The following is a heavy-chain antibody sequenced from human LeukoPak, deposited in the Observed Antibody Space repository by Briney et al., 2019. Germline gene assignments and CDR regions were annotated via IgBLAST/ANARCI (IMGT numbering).Heavy chain of an antibody. CDR1: GFTFRSYW. V-gene: IGHV3-74*01. Sequence: PGGSLRLSCAASGFTFRSYWMHWARQVPGKGLVWVSRISPDGRSTNYADSVKGRSTISRDNAKNTLYLQMNSLTGEDTALYYCARGASSGYRIDYWGQGILVTVSS. D-gene: IGHD3-10*01. CDR2: ISPDGRST. J-gene: IGHJ4*02. CDR3: ARGASSGYRIDY.